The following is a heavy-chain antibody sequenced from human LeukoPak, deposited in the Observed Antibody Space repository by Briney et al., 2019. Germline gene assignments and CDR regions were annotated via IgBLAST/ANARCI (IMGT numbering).Heavy chain of an antibody. CDR1: GGSFSGYY. J-gene: IGHJ5*01. V-gene: IGHV4-34*01. Sequence: PSETLSLTCAVYGGSFSGYYWSWIRQPPGKGLEWIGEINHSGSTNYNPSLKSRVTISVDTSKNQFSLKLSSVTAADTAVYYCARVGIGNWFDSWGQGTLVTVSS. CDR2: INHSGST. CDR3: ARVGIGNWFDS. D-gene: IGHD6-13*01.